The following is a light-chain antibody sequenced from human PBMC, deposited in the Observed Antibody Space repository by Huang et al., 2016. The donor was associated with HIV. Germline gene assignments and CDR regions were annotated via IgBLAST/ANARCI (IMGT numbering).Light chain of an antibody. CDR1: KDIGRL. Sequence: DIQMTQSPSSLSASIGDRVIITCRASKDIGRLLNWYQQKPGKAPQLLIYEAAVLQNGVPSRFSGSGSGTHFTLTIMSLLPEDFATYYCQQSYSPSPFTFGLGTILDI. CDR2: EAA. J-gene: IGKJ2*01. V-gene: IGKV1-39*01. CDR3: QQSYSPSPFT.